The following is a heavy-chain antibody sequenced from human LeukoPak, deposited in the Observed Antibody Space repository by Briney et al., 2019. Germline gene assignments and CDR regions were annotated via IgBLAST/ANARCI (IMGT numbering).Heavy chain of an antibody. J-gene: IGHJ5*02. V-gene: IGHV1-18*04. CDR2: ISTYSGNI. CDR1: GYIFTTYS. D-gene: IGHD1-1*01. CDR3: AIDRPSAIGTTARFDP. Sequence: ASVKVSCKASGYIFTTYSISWVRQAPGRGLEWMGWISTYSGNINYTQKFQGRVTMTTDTSTSTAYMELRSLRSDDTAMYYCAIDRPSAIGTTARFDPWGQGTLVAVSS.